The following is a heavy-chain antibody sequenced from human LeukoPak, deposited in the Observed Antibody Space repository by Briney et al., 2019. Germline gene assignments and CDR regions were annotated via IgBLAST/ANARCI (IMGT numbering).Heavy chain of an antibody. CDR1: GFTVSSNY. CDR2: IYSGGST. D-gene: IGHD2-21*02. J-gene: IGHJ4*02. V-gene: IGHV3-66*01. Sequence: GGSLRLSCAASGFTVSSNYMSWVRQAPGKGLEWVSVIYSGGSTYYADSVKGRFTISRDNSKNTLYLQMNSLRAEDTAVYYCAREGALPGLRKFEYWGQGTLVTVSS. CDR3: AREGALPGLRKFEY.